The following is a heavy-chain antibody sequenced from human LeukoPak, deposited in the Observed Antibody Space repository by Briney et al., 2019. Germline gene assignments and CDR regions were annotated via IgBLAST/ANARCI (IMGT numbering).Heavy chain of an antibody. D-gene: IGHD4-11*01. CDR1: GFTLSSHN. Sequence: GGSLRLSCVASGFTLSSHNINWVRQAPGKGLEWVSHISSSGSITYYGDSVKGRITISRDNSKNTLYLQMNSLRTEDTAVYYCANDYSNYYSCGMDVWGQGTTVTVSS. V-gene: IGHV3-48*01. J-gene: IGHJ6*02. CDR3: ANDYSNYYSCGMDV. CDR2: ISSSGSIT.